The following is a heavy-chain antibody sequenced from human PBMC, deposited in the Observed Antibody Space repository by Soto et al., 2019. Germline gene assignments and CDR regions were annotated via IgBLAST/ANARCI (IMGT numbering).Heavy chain of an antibody. CDR1: GFTFDDYA. CDR3: AKAQTNWNYRGNWFDP. Sequence: GGSLRLSCAASGFTFDDYAMHWVRQAPGKGLEWVSGISWNSGSIGYADSVKGRFTISRDNAKNSLYLQMNSLRAEDTALYYCAKAQTNWNYRGNWFDPWGQGTLVTVSS. J-gene: IGHJ5*02. CDR2: ISWNSGSI. D-gene: IGHD1-7*01. V-gene: IGHV3-9*01.